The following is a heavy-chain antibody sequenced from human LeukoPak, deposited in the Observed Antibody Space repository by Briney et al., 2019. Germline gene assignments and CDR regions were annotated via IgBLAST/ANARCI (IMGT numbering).Heavy chain of an antibody. CDR2: IYHSGST. V-gene: IGHV4-38-2*02. D-gene: IGHD3-9*01. CDR3: ARIQYYDILTGVDY. Sequence: PSETLSLTCTVSGYSISSGYYWGWIRQPPGKGLEWIGSIYHSGSTYYNPSLKSRVTISVDTSKNQFSLKLSSVTAADTAVYYCARIQYYDILTGVDYWGQGTLVTVSS. J-gene: IGHJ4*02. CDR1: GYSISSGYY.